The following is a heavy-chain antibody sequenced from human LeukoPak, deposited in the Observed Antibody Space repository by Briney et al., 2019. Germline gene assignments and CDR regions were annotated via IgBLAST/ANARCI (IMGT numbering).Heavy chain of an antibody. CDR2: IYYSGST. J-gene: IGHJ6*03. Sequence: PSETLSLTCTVSGGSISSYYWSWIRQPPGKGLEWIGYIYYSGSTNYNPSLKSRVTISVDTSKNQFSLKLSSVTAADTAVYYCARGWYCSSTSCPTNYYYMDVWGKGTTVTVSS. CDR1: GGSISSYY. D-gene: IGHD2-2*01. CDR3: ARGWYCSSTSCPTNYYYMDV. V-gene: IGHV4-59*01.